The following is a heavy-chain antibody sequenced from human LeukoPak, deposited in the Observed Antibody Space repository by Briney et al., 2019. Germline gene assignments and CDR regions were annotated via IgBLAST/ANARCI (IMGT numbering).Heavy chain of an antibody. J-gene: IGHJ4*02. CDR2: IKRDGSER. CDR1: GFIFSSYW. V-gene: IGHV3-7*01. CDR3: ARDKEAAVDFWSGYYPL. Sequence: GGSLRLSCAASGFIFSSYWMGWVRQAPGKGLEWVANIKRDGSERYYVDSVKGRFTISRDNAQNSLYLQMNSPRDEDTGVYYCARDKEAAVDFWSGYYPLWGQGTLVTVSS. D-gene: IGHD3-3*01.